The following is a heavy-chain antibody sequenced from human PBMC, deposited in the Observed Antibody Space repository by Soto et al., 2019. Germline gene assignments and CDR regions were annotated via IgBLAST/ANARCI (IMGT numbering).Heavy chain of an antibody. V-gene: IGHV3-74*01. J-gene: IGHJ6*02. CDR3: ARSVLLRFGEGYGMDV. Sequence: GGSLRLSCAASGFTFSSYWMHWVRQAPGKGLVWVSRINSDGSSTSCADSVKGRFTISRDNAKNTLYLQMNSLRAEDTAVYYCARSVLLRFGEGYGMDVWGQGPTVTVSS. CDR2: INSDGSST. D-gene: IGHD3-10*01. CDR1: GFTFSSYW.